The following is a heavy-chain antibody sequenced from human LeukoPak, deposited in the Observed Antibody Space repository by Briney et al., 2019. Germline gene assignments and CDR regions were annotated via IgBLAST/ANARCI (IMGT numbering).Heavy chain of an antibody. J-gene: IGHJ4*02. CDR2: IIPIFGTA. V-gene: IGHV1-69*13. Sequence: SVKVSCKASGYTFTSYGISWVRQAPGQGLEWMGGIIPIFGTANYAQKFQGRVTITADESTSTAYMELSSLRSEDTAVYYCTTSFYGDYRYFDYWGQGTLVTVSS. D-gene: IGHD4-17*01. CDR3: TTSFYGDYRYFDY. CDR1: GYTFTSYG.